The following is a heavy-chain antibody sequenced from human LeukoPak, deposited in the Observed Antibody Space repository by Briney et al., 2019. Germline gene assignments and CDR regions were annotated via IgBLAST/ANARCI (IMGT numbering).Heavy chain of an antibody. J-gene: IGHJ4*02. V-gene: IGHV3-30*18. D-gene: IGHD3-10*01. CDR1: GFTFSSYE. CDR3: AKDLDYYGSGSYPDY. CDR2: ISYDGSNK. Sequence: GGSLRLSCAASGFTFSSYEMNWVRQAPGKGLEWVAVISYDGSNKYYADSVKGRFTISRDNSKNTLYLQMNSLRAEDTAVYYCAKDLDYYGSGSYPDYWGQGTLVTVSS.